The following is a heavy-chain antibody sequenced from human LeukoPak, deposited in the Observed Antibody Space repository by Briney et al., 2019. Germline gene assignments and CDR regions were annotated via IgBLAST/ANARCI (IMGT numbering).Heavy chain of an antibody. J-gene: IGHJ6*03. CDR3: ARRWNYGRNYYIDV. D-gene: IGHD1-7*01. V-gene: IGHV4-34*01. CDR1: GGSFSNYY. CDR2: INDSGRT. Sequence: SETLSLTCAVYGGSFSNYYWSWIRQPPGKGLEWIGEINDSGRTNDNPSLMSRVTVSVDTSKKQFSLRLTSVTATDTAVYYCARRWNYGRNYYIDVWGKGATVSVSS.